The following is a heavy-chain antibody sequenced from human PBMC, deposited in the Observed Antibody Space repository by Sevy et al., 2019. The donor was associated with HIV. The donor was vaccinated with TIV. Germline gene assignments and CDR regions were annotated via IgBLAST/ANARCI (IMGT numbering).Heavy chain of an antibody. CDR1: GFTFSRHA. Sequence: GGSLRLSCVGSGFTFSRHAMHWVRQAPGKGLEWVAVILYDGSNKYYADSVKGRFTISRDNSTNTLDLEMNSLRPEDTAVYYCARSAVAGIEAWFDPWGLGTLVTVSS. J-gene: IGHJ5*02. CDR3: ARSAVAGIEAWFDP. CDR2: ILYDGSNK. V-gene: IGHV3-30-3*01. D-gene: IGHD6-19*01.